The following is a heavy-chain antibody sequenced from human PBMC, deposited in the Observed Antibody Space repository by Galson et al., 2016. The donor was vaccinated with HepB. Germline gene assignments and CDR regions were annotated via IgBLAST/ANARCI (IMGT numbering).Heavy chain of an antibody. CDR3: ARDGQNWNDELDY. Sequence: SLRLSCAVSGFTFSSYGMHWVRQAPGKGLEWVAVISYDGSKKYYADSVRGRFTISRDNSKNTLYLQMSRLRVEDTAVYYCARDGQNWNDELDYWGQGTLVTVSS. V-gene: IGHV3-30*03. CDR2: ISYDGSKK. J-gene: IGHJ4*02. CDR1: GFTFSSYG. D-gene: IGHD1-1*01.